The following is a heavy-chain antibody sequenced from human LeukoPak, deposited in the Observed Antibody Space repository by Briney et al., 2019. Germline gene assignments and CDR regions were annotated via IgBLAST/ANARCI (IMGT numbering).Heavy chain of an antibody. CDR3: ARGSPYYDYVWGSYRLNYFDY. CDR2: INHSGST. Sequence: ASETLSLTCAVYGGSFSGYYWSWIRQPPGKGLEWIGEINHSGSTNYNPSLKSRVTISVDTPKNQFSLKLSSVTAADTAVYYCARGSPYYDYVWGSYRLNYFDYWGQGTLVTVSS. D-gene: IGHD3-16*02. V-gene: IGHV4-34*01. CDR1: GGSFSGYY. J-gene: IGHJ4*02.